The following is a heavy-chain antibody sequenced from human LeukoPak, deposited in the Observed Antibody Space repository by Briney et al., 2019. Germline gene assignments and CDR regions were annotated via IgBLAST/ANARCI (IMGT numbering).Heavy chain of an antibody. CDR1: GGSVSSTEFS. CDR2: LYYSGST. J-gene: IGHJ4*02. Sequence: SETLSLTCTVSGGSVSSTEFSWCWIRQPPGKGLQWVANLYYSGSTSYHPSLNSRVTMSVDTSKNQFSLKMTSVTAADTAVYYCARLSKGRYFDYIFDYWGQGSLVTVSS. CDR3: ARLSKGRYFDYIFDY. D-gene: IGHD3-9*01. V-gene: IGHV4-39*01.